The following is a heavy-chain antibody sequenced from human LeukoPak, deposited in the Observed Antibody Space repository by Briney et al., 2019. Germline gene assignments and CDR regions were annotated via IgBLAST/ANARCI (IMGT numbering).Heavy chain of an antibody. Sequence: SQTLSLTRAISGDSVSSNSATWSWIRQSPSRGLEWLGRTYYRSKWSNDYLVSVKNRITINPDTSKNQFSLQLNSVTPEDTAVYYCARGGSYFGYWGQGTLVTVSS. CDR3: ARGGSYFGY. CDR2: TYYRSKWSN. D-gene: IGHD1-26*01. CDR1: GDSVSSNSAT. V-gene: IGHV6-1*01. J-gene: IGHJ4*02.